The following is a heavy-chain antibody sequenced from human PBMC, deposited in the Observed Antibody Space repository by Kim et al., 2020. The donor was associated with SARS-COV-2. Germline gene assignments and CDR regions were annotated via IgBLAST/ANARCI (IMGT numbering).Heavy chain of an antibody. J-gene: IGHJ4*02. D-gene: IGHD3-22*01. V-gene: IGHV4-59*09. CDR3: ARGYSSGYVDY. Sequence: NYTPTRKRRVTISVDTSKNRFSLKLSSVTAADTAVYYCARGYSSGYVDYWGQGTLVTVSS.